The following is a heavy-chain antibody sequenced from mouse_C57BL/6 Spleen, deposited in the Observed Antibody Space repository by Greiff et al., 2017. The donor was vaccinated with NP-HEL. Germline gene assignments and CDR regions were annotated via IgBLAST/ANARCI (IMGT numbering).Heavy chain of an antibody. Sequence: QVQLQQPGAELVMPGASVKLSCKASGYTFTSYWMHWVKQRPGQGLEWIGEIDPSDSYTTYNQKFKGKSTLTGDKSSSTAYMQLSSLTSEDSAVYYCARYRSTLYYFDYWGQGTTLTVSS. D-gene: IGHD5-1*01. J-gene: IGHJ2*01. CDR3: ARYRSTLYYFDY. V-gene: IGHV1-69*01. CDR1: GYTFTSYW. CDR2: IDPSDSYT.